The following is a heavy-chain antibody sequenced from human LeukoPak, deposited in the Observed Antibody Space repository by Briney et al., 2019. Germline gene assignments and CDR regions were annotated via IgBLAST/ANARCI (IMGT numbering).Heavy chain of an antibody. CDR3: ARDPSVIAVAGPVDY. J-gene: IGHJ4*02. V-gene: IGHV3-21*01. D-gene: IGHD6-19*01. Sequence: AGGSLRLSCAASGFTFSSYSMNWVRQAPGKGLEWVSSISSSSSYIYYADSVKGRFTISRDNAKNSLYLQMNSLRAEDTAVYCCARDPSVIAVAGPVDYWGQGTLVTVSS. CDR1: GFTFSSYS. CDR2: ISSSSSYI.